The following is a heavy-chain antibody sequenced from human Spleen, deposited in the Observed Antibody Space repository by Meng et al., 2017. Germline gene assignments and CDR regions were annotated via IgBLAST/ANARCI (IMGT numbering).Heavy chain of an antibody. V-gene: IGHV1-69*02. CDR2: IIPILGIE. J-gene: IGHJ4*02. Sequence: SVKVSCKASGDTFSVYTISWVRQAPGQGLEWMGRIIPILGIENYAQKFQGKVKTTADRSTNTAYLELSSLRSEDTAVYYCARAKLGFGGSDYWGQGTLVTVSS. D-gene: IGHD7-27*01. CDR1: GDTFSVYT. CDR3: ARAKLGFGGSDY.